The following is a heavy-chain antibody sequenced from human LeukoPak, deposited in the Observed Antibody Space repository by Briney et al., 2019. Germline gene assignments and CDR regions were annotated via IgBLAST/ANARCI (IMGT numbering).Heavy chain of an antibody. Sequence: ASVKVSCKASGYTFTSYGISWVRQAPGQGPEWMGWISAYNGNTNYAQKFQGRVTMTTDTSTSTAYMELSSLRSEDTAVYYCARADYSNYANWFDPWGQGTLVTVSS. CDR1: GYTFTSYG. CDR2: ISAYNGNT. D-gene: IGHD4-11*01. V-gene: IGHV1-18*01. CDR3: ARADYSNYANWFDP. J-gene: IGHJ5*02.